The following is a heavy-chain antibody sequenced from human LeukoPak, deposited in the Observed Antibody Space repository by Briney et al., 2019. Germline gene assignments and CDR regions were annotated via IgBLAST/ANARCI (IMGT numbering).Heavy chain of an antibody. D-gene: IGHD1-26*01. CDR1: GGSISSYY. CDR2: IYYSGST. V-gene: IGHV4-59*01. Sequence: SETLSLTCSVSGGSISSYYWSWIRQPPGKGLEWIGYIYYSGSTNYNPSLKSRVTISVDTSKNQFSLKLSSVTAADTAVYYCARVPYSGSYYPDYWGQGALVTVSS. J-gene: IGHJ4*02. CDR3: ARVPYSGSYYPDY.